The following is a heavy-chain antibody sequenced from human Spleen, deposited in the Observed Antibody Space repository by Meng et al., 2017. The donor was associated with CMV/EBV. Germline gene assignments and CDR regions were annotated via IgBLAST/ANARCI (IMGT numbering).Heavy chain of an antibody. J-gene: IGHJ6*01. CDR2: MSPNTGNT. CDR1: GYTFVSND. CDR3: ARIRVGPGGYYAMDV. D-gene: IGHD1-26*01. Sequence: ASVKVSCKAFGYTFVSNDINWVRQATGQGPEWMGWMSPNTGNTGYAQKFQGRVTMTRSTSINTAYMELSSLRSEDTAVYYCARIRVGPGGYYAMDVWGQGTTVTVSS. V-gene: IGHV1-8*01.